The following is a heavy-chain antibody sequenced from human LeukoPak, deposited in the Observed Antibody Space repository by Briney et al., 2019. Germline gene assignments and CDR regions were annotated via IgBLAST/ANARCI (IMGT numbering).Heavy chain of an antibody. D-gene: IGHD3-22*01. Sequence: TLSLTCTVSGGSISSGSYYWSWIRQPAGKGLEWIGRIYTSGSTNYNPSLKSRVTISVDTSKNQFSLKLSSVTAADTAVYYCARDSPHYYDSSGYHYDAFDIWGQGTMVTVSS. CDR2: IYTSGST. V-gene: IGHV4-61*02. CDR1: GGSISSGSYY. CDR3: ARDSPHYYDSSGYHYDAFDI. J-gene: IGHJ3*02.